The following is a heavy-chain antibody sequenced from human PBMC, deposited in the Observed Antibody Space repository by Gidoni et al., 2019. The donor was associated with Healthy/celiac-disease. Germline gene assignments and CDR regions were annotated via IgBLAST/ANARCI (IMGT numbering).Heavy chain of an antibody. V-gene: IGHV3-30-3*01. CDR2: ISYDGSNK. J-gene: IGHJ5*02. CDR3: ARDRGYYDSSGYYRGAFDP. CDR1: GFTFSRYA. Sequence: QVQLVESGGGVVQPGRSLRLSCAASGFTFSRYAMHWVRQAPGKGLELGAVISYDGSNKYYADSVKGRFTISRDNSKNTLYLQMNSLRAEDTAVYYCARDRGYYDSSGYYRGAFDPWGQGTLVTVSS. D-gene: IGHD3-22*01.